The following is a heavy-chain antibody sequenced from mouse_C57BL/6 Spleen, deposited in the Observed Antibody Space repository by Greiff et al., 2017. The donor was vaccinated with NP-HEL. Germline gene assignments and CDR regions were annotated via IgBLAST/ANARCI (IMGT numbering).Heavy chain of an antibody. J-gene: IGHJ3*01. D-gene: IGHD2-5*01. Sequence: VQLQQSGPELVKPGASVKISCKASGYTFTDYYMNWVKQSHGKSLEWIGDINPNNGGTSYNQKFKGKATLTVDKSSSTAYMELRSLTSEDSAVYYCARDYSNYRPLAYWGQGTLVTVSA. CDR1: GYTFTDYY. CDR2: INPNNGGT. CDR3: ARDYSNYRPLAY. V-gene: IGHV1-26*01.